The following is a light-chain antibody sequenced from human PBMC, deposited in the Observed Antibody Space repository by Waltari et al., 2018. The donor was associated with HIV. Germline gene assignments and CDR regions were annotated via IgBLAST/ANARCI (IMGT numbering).Light chain of an antibody. CDR3: SSFATGTFTI. J-gene: IGLJ2*01. Sequence: SGVSNRFSGSKSGNSASLIISGLQAEDEAHYYCSSFATGTFTIFGGGTKLTVL. V-gene: IGLV2-14*01.